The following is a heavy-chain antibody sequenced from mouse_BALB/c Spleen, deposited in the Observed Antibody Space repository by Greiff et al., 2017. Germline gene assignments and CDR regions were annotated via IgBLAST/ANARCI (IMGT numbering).Heavy chain of an antibody. CDR3: ARDWEDGYSYWYFEV. CDR1: GYTFTSYY. CDR2: IYPGNVNT. V-gene: IGHV1S56*01. J-gene: IGHJ1*01. Sequence: QVQLQQSGPELVKPGASVRISCKASGYTFTSYYIHWVKQRPGQGLEWIGWIYPGNVNTKYNEKFKGKATLTADKSSSTAYMQLSSLTSEDSAVYFCARDWEDGYSYWYFEVWGAGTTVTVSS. D-gene: IGHD2-3*01.